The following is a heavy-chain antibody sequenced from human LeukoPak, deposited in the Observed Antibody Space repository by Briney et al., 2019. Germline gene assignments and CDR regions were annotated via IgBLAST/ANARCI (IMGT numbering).Heavy chain of an antibody. D-gene: IGHD6-13*01. CDR3: ARTLAAAGNPSSFHFDY. CDR1: GGTFRSYA. V-gene: IGHV1-69*13. CDR2: IIPIFGTA. Sequence: SVKVSCKASGGTFRSYAISWVRQAPGQGLEWMGGIIPIFGTANYAQKFQGRVTITADESTSTAYMELSSLRSEDTAVYYCARTLAAAGNPSSFHFDYWGQGTLVTVSS. J-gene: IGHJ4*02.